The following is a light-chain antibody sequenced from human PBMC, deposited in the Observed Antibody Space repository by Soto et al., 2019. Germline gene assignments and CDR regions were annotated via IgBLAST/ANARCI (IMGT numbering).Light chain of an antibody. CDR1: QDISNY. CDR3: QQYDNRFT. J-gene: IGKJ3*01. Sequence: DIPMTQSPSSLSASVGDRVTITCQASQDISNYLNWYQQKPGKAPKLLIYDASNLETGGPSRFSGSGSGTDFTITTSRLQPENIAAYYCQQYDNRFTCCPGTKVDIK. V-gene: IGKV1-33*01. CDR2: DAS.